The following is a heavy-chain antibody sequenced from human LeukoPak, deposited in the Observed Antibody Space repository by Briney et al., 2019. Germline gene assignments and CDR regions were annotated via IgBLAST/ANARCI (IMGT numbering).Heavy chain of an antibody. CDR1: GGTFSSYA. CDR2: IIPIFGTA. J-gene: IGHJ6*03. CDR3: ARDLHYGGNSGYYYYMDV. D-gene: IGHD4-23*01. V-gene: IGHV1-69*05. Sequence: SVKVSCKASGGTFSSYAISWVRQAPGQGLEWMGGIIPIFGTANYAQKFRGRVTITTDESTSTAYMELSSLRSEDTAVYYCARDLHYGGNSGYYYYMDVWGKGTTVTVSS.